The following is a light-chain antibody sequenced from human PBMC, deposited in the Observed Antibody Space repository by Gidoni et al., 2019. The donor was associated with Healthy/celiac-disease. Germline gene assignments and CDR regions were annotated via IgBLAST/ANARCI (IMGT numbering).Light chain of an antibody. CDR3: QQSYSTPLYT. Sequence: DIQMTQSPSSLSASVGDRVTITFRASQSISSYLNWYQQKPGKAPKLLIYAASSLQSGGPSRFSGSGSGTDFTLTISSLQPEDFATYYCQQSYSTPLYTFGQGTKLEIK. CDR1: QSISSY. CDR2: AAS. V-gene: IGKV1-39*01. J-gene: IGKJ2*01.